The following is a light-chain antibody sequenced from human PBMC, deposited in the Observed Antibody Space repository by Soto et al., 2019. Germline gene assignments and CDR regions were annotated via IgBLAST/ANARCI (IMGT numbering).Light chain of an antibody. J-gene: IGKJ5*01. CDR3: QQYYSYLSIT. CDR2: AAS. V-gene: IGKV1-8*01. CDR1: QGISSY. Sequence: IQMTQSPSSLSASTGDMFTITCRASQGISSYLAWYQQKPVKAPKLLIYAASTLQSGVPSSFSGSGSGTDFTLTISCLQSEDFATYYCQQYYSYLSITFGQGTRLEIK.